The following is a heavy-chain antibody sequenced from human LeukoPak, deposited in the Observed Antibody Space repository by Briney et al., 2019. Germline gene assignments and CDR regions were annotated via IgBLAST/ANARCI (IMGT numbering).Heavy chain of an antibody. Sequence: GRSLRLSCTASEFTFGDYAISWVRQAPGKGLEWLGFIRSKDNDGTTDYAASVKGRLIISRDDSKSVAYLDMNDLKIEDTAVYYCTRDRWGGGYISRGMDVWGKGTTVTISS. CDR2: IRSKDNDGTT. CDR3: TRDRWGGGYISRGMDV. D-gene: IGHD5-12*01. J-gene: IGHJ6*04. V-gene: IGHV3-49*04. CDR1: EFTFGDYA.